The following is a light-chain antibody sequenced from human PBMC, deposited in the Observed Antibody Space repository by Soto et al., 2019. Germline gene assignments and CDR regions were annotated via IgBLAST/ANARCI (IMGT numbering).Light chain of an antibody. J-gene: IGKJ5*01. CDR1: QSVSIY. CDR3: QQYQTYAT. CDR2: ASS. Sequence: DIQMTQSPSSLSASVGDRVTITCRTSQSVSIYVNWYQQKPGKAPILLIYASSSLQSGVPSRFSGSGSGTDFTLTISSLQPDDFATYYCQQYQTYATLGQGTRLEIK. V-gene: IGKV1-39*01.